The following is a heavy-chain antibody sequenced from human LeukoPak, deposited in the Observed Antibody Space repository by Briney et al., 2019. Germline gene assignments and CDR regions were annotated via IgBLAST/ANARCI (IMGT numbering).Heavy chain of an antibody. CDR1: GFTFSSYG. J-gene: IGHJ6*02. CDR3: ARDRYSNSFYYYYAMDV. D-gene: IGHD4-11*01. Sequence: GSLRLSCAASGFTFSSYGMHWIRQPPGKGLEWIGEINHRGSTTYNPSLKSRVTISVDTSKSQFSLKVRSLTAADTVVYYCARDRYSNSFYYYYAMDVWGQGTTVTVSS. CDR2: INHRGST. V-gene: IGHV4-34*01.